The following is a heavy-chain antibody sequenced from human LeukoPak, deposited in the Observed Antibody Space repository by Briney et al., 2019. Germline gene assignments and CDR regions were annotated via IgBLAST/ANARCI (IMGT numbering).Heavy chain of an antibody. Sequence: GGSLRLSCAASGFTFSTYAMSWVRQAPGKGLEWVSAISGGAGSTYYADSVKGRITISRDNSKNTLYLQMNSLRAEDTAVYYCAKDRSSGYYPDAFDIWGQGTMVTVSS. D-gene: IGHD3-22*01. CDR3: AKDRSSGYYPDAFDI. J-gene: IGHJ3*02. V-gene: IGHV3-23*01. CDR2: ISGGAGST. CDR1: GFTFSTYA.